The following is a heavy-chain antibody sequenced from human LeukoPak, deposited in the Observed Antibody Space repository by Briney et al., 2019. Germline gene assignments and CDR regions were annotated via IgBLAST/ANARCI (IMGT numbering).Heavy chain of an antibody. D-gene: IGHD3-22*01. J-gene: IGHJ5*02. CDR1: GFTFSSYW. Sequence: GGSLRLSCAASGFTFSSYWMSWVRQAPGKGLEWVANIKKDGSEKYYVDSVKGRFTIFRDNAKNSLYLQMNSLRAEDTAVYYCAKDRVGYYYDSSGYTEDYNWFDPWGQGTLVTVSS. CDR3: AKDRVGYYYDSSGYTEDYNWFDP. V-gene: IGHV3-7*03. CDR2: IKKDGSEK.